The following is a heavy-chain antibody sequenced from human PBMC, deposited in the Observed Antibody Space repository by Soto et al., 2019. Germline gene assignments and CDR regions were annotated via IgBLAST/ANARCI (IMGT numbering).Heavy chain of an antibody. CDR1: GGTFSSYT. D-gene: IGHD2-15*01. V-gene: IGHV1-69*08. J-gene: IGHJ5*02. CDR2: IIPILGIA. Sequence: QVQLVQSGAEVKKPGSSVKVSCKASGGTFSSYTISWVRQAPGQGLEWMGRIIPILGIANYAQKFQGRVTITADKSTSTAYMALSSLRSEDTAVYYCARDRSGGSPNWFDPWGQGTLVTVSS. CDR3: ARDRSGGSPNWFDP.